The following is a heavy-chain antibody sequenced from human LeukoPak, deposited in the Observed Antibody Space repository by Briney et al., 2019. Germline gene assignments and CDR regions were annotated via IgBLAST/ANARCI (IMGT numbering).Heavy chain of an antibody. Sequence: RTGGSLRLSCAASGFTFGDYYMSWFRQTPGKGLEWLSYISASGSSISYADSVKGRFTISRDNAKNSLDLQMSSLTSEDTAVYFCATDYHGSGTFDYWGQGTLVTVSS. CDR3: ATDYHGSGTFDY. D-gene: IGHD3-10*01. V-gene: IGHV3-11*01. CDR1: GFTFGDYY. J-gene: IGHJ4*02. CDR2: ISASGSSI.